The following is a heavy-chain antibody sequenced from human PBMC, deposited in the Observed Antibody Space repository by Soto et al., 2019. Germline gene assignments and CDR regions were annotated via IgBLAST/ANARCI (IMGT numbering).Heavy chain of an antibody. CDR3: ARGGETYYYDSSGYYEDY. CDR2: IYYSGST. J-gene: IGHJ4*02. Sequence: RLCRAGTVSGGSISSGDYYWSWIRQPPGKGLEWIGYIYYSGSTYYNPSLKSRVTISVDTSKNQFSLKLSSVTAADTAVYYSARGGETYYYDSSGYYEDYWGQGTLVTVSS. V-gene: IGHV4-30-4*01. D-gene: IGHD3-22*01. CDR1: GGSISSGDYY.